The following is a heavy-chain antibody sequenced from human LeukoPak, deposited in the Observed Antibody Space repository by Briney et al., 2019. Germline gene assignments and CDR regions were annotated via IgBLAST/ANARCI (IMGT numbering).Heavy chain of an antibody. CDR2: INQDGSEK. D-gene: IGHD2-15*01. J-gene: IGHJ4*02. CDR3: ARDHVVDGLVFDY. Sequence: PGGSLRLSCTASGFTFSSHWMSWVRQAPGKGLEWVANINQDGSEKYYVYSVKGRFTISRDNAKNSLYLQMNSLRAEDTAIYYCARDHVVDGLVFDYWGQGALVTVSS. V-gene: IGHV3-7*01. CDR1: GFTFSSHW.